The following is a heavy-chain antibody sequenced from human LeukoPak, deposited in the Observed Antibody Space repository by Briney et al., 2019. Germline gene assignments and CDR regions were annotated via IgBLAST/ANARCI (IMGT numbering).Heavy chain of an antibody. V-gene: IGHV1-2*02. CDR2: INPNHGDT. CDR1: GYTFTGYY. Sequence: GASVKVSCKASGYTFTGYYMHWVRQAPGQGLEWMGWINPNHGDTNYAQKFQGRVTMTRDTSISTAYMELNRLKSDDTAVYYCARGLFPLDAFDIWGQGTMVTVSS. CDR3: ARGLFPLDAFDI. D-gene: IGHD3-10*01. J-gene: IGHJ3*02.